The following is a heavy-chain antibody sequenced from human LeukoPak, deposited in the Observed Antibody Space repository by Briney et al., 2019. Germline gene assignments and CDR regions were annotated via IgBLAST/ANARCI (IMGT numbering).Heavy chain of an antibody. CDR1: VGSISSGDGH. J-gene: IGHJ4*02. D-gene: IGHD5-18*01. Sequence: SQTLSLTCTVSVGSISSGDGHWRWIRKSPGKGLEWIGYIYSTGNTYYNPSLKSRVIISVDTSKNQFSLELNSVTAADTAVYYCARDSYSYGYGGFDYWGQGILVTVSS. V-gene: IGHV4-30-4*01. CDR3: ARDSYSYGYGGFDY. CDR2: IYSTGNT.